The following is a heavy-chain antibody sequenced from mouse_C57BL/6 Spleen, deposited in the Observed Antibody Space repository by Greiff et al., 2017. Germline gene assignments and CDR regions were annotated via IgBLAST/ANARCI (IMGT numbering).Heavy chain of an antibody. D-gene: IGHD3-2*02. CDR3: ARRAAQATFAMDY. CDR2: IYPGDGDT. Sequence: QVQLQQSGPELVKPGASVKISCKASGYAFSSSWMNWVKQRPGKGLEWIGRIYPGDGDTNYNGKFKGKATLTADKSSSTAYMQLSSLTSEDSAVYFCARRAAQATFAMDYWGQGTSGTVSS. V-gene: IGHV1-82*01. J-gene: IGHJ4*01. CDR1: GYAFSSSW.